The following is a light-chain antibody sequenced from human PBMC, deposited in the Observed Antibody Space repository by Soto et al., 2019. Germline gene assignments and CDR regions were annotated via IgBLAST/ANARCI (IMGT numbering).Light chain of an antibody. CDR3: CSYAGSYTPHVV. Sequence: QSVLTQPRSVSGSPGQSVTISCTGTSSDVRGYNYVSWYQQHPGKAPQLMIYDVSKRPSGVPDRCSGSKSGNTASLTISGLQAEDEADYYCCSYAGSYTPHVVFGGGTKLTVL. V-gene: IGLV2-11*01. CDR1: SSDVRGYNY. J-gene: IGLJ2*01. CDR2: DVS.